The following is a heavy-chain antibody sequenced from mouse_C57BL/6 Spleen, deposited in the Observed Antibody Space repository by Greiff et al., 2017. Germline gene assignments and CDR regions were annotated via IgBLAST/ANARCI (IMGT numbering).Heavy chain of an antibody. V-gene: IGHV1-26*01. D-gene: IGHD1-1*01. Sequence: EVQLQQSGPELVKPGASVTISCTASGYTFTDYYMNWVKQSHGKSLEWIGDINPNNGGTSYNQKFKGKATLTVDKSSSTAYMELRSLTSEDSAVYYCAPYYYGSSYFDYWGQGTTLTVSS. CDR3: APYYYGSSYFDY. J-gene: IGHJ2*01. CDR1: GYTFTDYY. CDR2: INPNNGGT.